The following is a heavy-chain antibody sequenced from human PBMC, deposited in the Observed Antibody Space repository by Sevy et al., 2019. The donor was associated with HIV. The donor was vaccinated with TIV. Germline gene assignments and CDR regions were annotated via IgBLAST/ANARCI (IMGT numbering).Heavy chain of an antibody. CDR2: INPSGGST. V-gene: IGHV1-46*01. Sequence: ASVKVSCKASGYTFTSYYMHWVRQAPGQGLEWMGIINPSGGSTSYAQKFQGRVTMTRDTSTSTVYMELSSLRSEDTAMYYCARGTGSSIFYYYYYGMDVWGQGTTVTVSS. CDR3: ARGTGSSIFYYYYYGMDV. CDR1: GYTFTSYY. J-gene: IGHJ6*02. D-gene: IGHD2-21*01.